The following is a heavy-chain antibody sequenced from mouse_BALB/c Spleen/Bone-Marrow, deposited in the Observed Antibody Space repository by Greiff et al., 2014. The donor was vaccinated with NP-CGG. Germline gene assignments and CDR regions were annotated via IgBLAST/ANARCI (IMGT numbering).Heavy chain of an antibody. CDR3: NARGDYDFDYFDY. D-gene: IGHD2-4*01. J-gene: IGHJ2*01. CDR1: GFNIKDYY. Sequence: VQLQQSGAELVRPGASVKLSCTASGFNIKDYYMHWVKQRPEQGLEWIGWIDPENGDTEYAPKFQGKATMTADTSSNTAYLQVSSLTSEDTAVYYCNARGDYDFDYFDYWGQGTTLTVSS. CDR2: IDPENGDT. V-gene: IGHV14-4*02.